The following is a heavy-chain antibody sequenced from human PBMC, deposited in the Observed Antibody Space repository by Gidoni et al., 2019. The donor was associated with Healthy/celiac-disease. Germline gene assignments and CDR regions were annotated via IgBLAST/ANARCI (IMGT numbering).Heavy chain of an antibody. CDR1: VATFSSYA. CDR3: ARYSSSSLSYYFDY. Sequence: QVQLVQSGAEVKKPGSSVKVSCKASVATFSSYAIRWVRQAPGQGLEWMGGIIPIFGTANYAQKFQGRVTITADESTSTAYMELSSLRSEDTAVYYCARYSSSSLSYYFDYWGQGTLVTVSS. J-gene: IGHJ4*02. D-gene: IGHD6-6*01. CDR2: IIPIFGTA. V-gene: IGHV1-69*01.